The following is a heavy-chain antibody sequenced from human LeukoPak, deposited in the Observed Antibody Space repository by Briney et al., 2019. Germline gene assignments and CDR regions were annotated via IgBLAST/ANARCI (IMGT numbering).Heavy chain of an antibody. J-gene: IGHJ4*02. V-gene: IGHV3-23*01. Sequence: GGSLRLSCAASGFIFKNYAMSWVRQAPGKGLEWVAAITGSGDTTYYADSVKGRFTISRDNSKNTLYVEMNTLRAEDTAVYYCAKWGDYDILTGYYVSDFWGQGTLVTVSS. CDR1: GFIFKNYA. CDR2: ITGSGDTT. D-gene: IGHD3-9*01. CDR3: AKWGDYDILTGYYVSDF.